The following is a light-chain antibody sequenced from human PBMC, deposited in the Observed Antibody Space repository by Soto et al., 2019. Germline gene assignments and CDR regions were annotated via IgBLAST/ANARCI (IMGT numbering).Light chain of an antibody. V-gene: IGKV1-39*01. CDR2: GAS. CDR1: QSISSY. J-gene: IGKJ1*01. CDR3: QQSYSSSWT. Sequence: DIQMTQSPSSLSASVGDRVTITCRASQSISSYLNWYQHKPGKAPEVLIYGASHLHSGVPSRFSGSGSGTAFTLTISSLQREDFATYFCQQSYSSSWTFGPGTKVDIK.